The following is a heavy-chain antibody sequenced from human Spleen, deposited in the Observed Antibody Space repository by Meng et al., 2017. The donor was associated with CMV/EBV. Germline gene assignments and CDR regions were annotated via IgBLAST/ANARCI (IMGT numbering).Heavy chain of an antibody. D-gene: IGHD3-3*01. Sequence: KISCAASGFTFSSYAMSWVRQAPGQGLEWMGRIIPILGIANYAQKFQGRVTITADKSTSTAYMELSSLRSEDTAVYYCAGRFLEWSGMDVWGQGTTVTVSS. CDR3: AGRFLEWSGMDV. J-gene: IGHJ6*02. CDR2: IIPILGIA. CDR1: GFTFSSYA. V-gene: IGHV1-69*04.